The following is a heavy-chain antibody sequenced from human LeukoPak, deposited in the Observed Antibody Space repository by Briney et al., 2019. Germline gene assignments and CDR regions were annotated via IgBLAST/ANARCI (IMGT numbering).Heavy chain of an antibody. V-gene: IGHV3-48*03. J-gene: IGHJ3*02. CDR2: IVVSGNTI. CDR1: GFSFSDYE. Sequence: GGSLRLSCAAPGFSFSDYEMNWVRHAPGKGLEWLSHIVVSGNTIHYADSVEGRFTISRDNAKNSVYLQMTSLRDEDTAVYYCARDWRDSSGKFPNYAFDIWGQGTMVTVSS. CDR3: ARDWRDSSGKFPNYAFDI. D-gene: IGHD3-22*01.